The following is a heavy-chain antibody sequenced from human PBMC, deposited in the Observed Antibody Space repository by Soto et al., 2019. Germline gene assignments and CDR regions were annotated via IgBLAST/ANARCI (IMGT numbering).Heavy chain of an antibody. D-gene: IGHD2-2*01. Sequence: EVQLVESGGGLVQPGRSLRLSCAASGFSFDDYAMHWVRQSPGKGLEWVSGISWNSGSVAYADSVKGRFTISRDNARNSRYLQMNSLRAQDTALYYCAKDNGLGIIPVFYFFGYWGQGTLVLVSS. CDR3: AKDNGLGIIPVFYFFGY. CDR2: ISWNSGSV. CDR1: GFSFDDYA. V-gene: IGHV3-9*01. J-gene: IGHJ4*02.